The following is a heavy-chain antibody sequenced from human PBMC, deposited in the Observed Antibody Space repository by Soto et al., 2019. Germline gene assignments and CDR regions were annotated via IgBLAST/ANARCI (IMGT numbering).Heavy chain of an antibody. Sequence: QLQLQESGPGLVKPSETLSLTCTVSGGSISSSSYYWGWIRQPPGKGLEWIGSIYYSGSTYYNPSLKSRVTISVDTSKTQFYLKLSSVTAADTAVYYCARHGWGYYPRPPDYWGQGTLVTVSS. J-gene: IGHJ4*02. CDR1: GGSISSSSYY. D-gene: IGHD3-22*01. CDR2: IYYSGST. V-gene: IGHV4-39*01. CDR3: ARHGWGYYPRPPDY.